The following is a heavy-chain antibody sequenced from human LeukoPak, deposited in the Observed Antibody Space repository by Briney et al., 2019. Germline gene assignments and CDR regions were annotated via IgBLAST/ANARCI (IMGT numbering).Heavy chain of an antibody. Sequence: PGGSLRLSCAASGFTFSSYAMSWVRQAPGKGLECVSAISGSGGSTYYADSVKGRFTISRDNSKNTLYLQMNSLRAEDTAVYYCAKDQVATTILGDWGQGTLVTVSS. D-gene: IGHD5-24*01. V-gene: IGHV3-23*01. CDR2: ISGSGGST. CDR1: GFTFSSYA. CDR3: AKDQVATTILGD. J-gene: IGHJ4*02.